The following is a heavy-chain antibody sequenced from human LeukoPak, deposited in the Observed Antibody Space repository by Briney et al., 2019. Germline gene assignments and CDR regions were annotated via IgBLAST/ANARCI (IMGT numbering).Heavy chain of an antibody. Sequence: GGTLRLSCAASGFTFSSYGMSWVRQAPGKGLEWVSAISGSGGSTYYADSVKGRFTISRDNSKNTLYLQMNSLRAEDTAVYYCARWAYYGSGYNWFDPWGQGTLVTVSS. CDR3: ARWAYYGSGYNWFDP. D-gene: IGHD3-10*01. J-gene: IGHJ5*02. CDR1: GFTFSSYG. V-gene: IGHV3-23*01. CDR2: ISGSGGST.